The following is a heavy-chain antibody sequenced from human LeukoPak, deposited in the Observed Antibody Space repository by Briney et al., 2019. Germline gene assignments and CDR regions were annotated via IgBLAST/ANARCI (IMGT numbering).Heavy chain of an antibody. V-gene: IGHV3-23*01. Sequence: GGSLRLSCAASGFTFSSYAMTWVRQAPGKGLEWVSAISGSGDSTYYGDSVKGRFTISRDNSKNTLYLQMNSLRAEDTAVYYCAKTRPLDSSSWSHGDYWGQGTLVTVSS. CDR3: AKTRPLDSSSWSHGDY. J-gene: IGHJ4*02. D-gene: IGHD6-13*01. CDR2: ISGSGDST. CDR1: GFTFSSYA.